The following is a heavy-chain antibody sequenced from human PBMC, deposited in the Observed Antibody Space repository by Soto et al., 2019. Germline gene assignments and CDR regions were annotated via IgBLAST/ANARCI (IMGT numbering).Heavy chain of an antibody. D-gene: IGHD6-19*01. Sequence: SETLSLTCSASGADINTYSWTWIRQPAGKGLEWIGRIYTSASINYNPSLKGRVTLSVDTSTNQVSLRLASVTAADTAIYYCARDREAGYNFYYGMDVWGQGTTVTVSS. J-gene: IGHJ6*02. V-gene: IGHV4-4*07. CDR1: GADINTYS. CDR2: IYTSASI. CDR3: ARDREAGYNFYYGMDV.